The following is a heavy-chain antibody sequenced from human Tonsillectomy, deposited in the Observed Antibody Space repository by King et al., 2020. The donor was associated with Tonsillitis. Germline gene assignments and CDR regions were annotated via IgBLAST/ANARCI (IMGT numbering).Heavy chain of an antibody. Sequence: VQLQESGPGLVKPSQTLSLTCTVSGGSLSSGNYYWSWIRQPAGKGLEWIGRIYSSGSTNYNPSLKSRVTMSVDTSKNQFSLKLSSVTAADTAMYYCARSVSLQRYYYYSYMDVWGKGTTGT. D-gene: IGHD1-1*01. CDR3: ARSVSLQRYYYYSYMDV. V-gene: IGHV4-61*02. CDR1: GGSLSSGNYY. CDR2: IYSSGST. J-gene: IGHJ6*03.